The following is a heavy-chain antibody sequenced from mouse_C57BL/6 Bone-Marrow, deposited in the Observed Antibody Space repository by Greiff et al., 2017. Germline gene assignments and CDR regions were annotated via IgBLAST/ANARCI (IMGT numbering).Heavy chain of an antibody. CDR2: IYPRDGST. V-gene: IGHV1-85*01. CDR1: GYTFTSYD. CDR3: ARDYGSSYWYFDV. D-gene: IGHD1-1*01. Sequence: QVQLQQSGPELVKPGASVNLSCKASGYTFTSYDINWVKHRPGQGLEWIGWIYPRDGSTKYNEKFKGKATLTVDTSSSTAYMELHSLTSEDSAVYFCARDYGSSYWYFDVWGTGTTVTVSS. J-gene: IGHJ1*03.